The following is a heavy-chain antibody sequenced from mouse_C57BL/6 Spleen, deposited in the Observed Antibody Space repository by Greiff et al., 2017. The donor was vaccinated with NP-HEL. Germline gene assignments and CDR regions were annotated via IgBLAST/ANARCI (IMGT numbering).Heavy chain of an antibody. CDR1: GYTFTSYW. V-gene: IGHV1-64*01. CDR2: IHPNSGST. D-gene: IGHD1-1*01. J-gene: IGHJ1*03. CDR3: AREGDGSSYDY. Sequence: QVQLQQSGAELVKPGASVKLSCKASGYTFTSYWMHWVKQRPGQGLEWIGMIHPNSGSTNYNEKFKSKATLTVDKSSSTAYMQLSSLTSEDSAVYYCAREGDGSSYDYWGTGTTVTVSS.